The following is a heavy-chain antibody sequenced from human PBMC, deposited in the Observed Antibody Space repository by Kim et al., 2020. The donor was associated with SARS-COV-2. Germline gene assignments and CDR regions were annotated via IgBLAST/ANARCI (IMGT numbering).Heavy chain of an antibody. Sequence: GGSLRLSCAASGFTFSSYAMHWVRQAPGKGLEWVAVISYDGSNKYYADSVKGRFTISRDNSKNTLYLQMNSLRAEDTAVYYCARVSGMYYYDSSGYMSRESTFDYWGQGTLVTVSS. CDR3: ARVSGMYYYDSSGYMSRESTFDY. CDR1: GFTFSSYA. J-gene: IGHJ4*02. D-gene: IGHD3-22*01. CDR2: ISYDGSNK. V-gene: IGHV3-30-3*01.